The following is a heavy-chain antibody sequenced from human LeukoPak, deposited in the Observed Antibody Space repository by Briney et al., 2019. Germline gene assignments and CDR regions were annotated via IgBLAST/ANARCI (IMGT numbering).Heavy chain of an antibody. J-gene: IGHJ6*03. Sequence: ASVKVSCRASGYTFTSYGITWVRQAPGQGLEWMGWISGYNGKTNYGQKLQGRVTMTTDTSTNTAYMELTSLRSDDSAVYYCARADSGYDYPNHPYYYYMDVWGKGTTVTISS. D-gene: IGHD5-12*01. CDR2: ISGYNGKT. CDR1: GYTFTSYG. CDR3: ARADSGYDYPNHPYYYYMDV. V-gene: IGHV1-18*01.